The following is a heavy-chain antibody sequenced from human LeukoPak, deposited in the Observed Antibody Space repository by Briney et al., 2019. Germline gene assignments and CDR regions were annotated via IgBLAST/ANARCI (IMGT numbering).Heavy chain of an antibody. CDR1: GFTFSSYA. D-gene: IGHD6-6*01. CDR2: ISGSGGST. CDR3: AKDPVVSHYLDY. V-gene: IGHV3-23*01. Sequence: GGSLRLSCAASGFTFSSYAMSWVRQAPGKGLEWVSAISGSGGSTYYADSVKGRFTISRDNSKNTLYLQMNNLRAEDTAVYYCAKDPVVSHYLDYWGQGTLVTVSS. J-gene: IGHJ4*02.